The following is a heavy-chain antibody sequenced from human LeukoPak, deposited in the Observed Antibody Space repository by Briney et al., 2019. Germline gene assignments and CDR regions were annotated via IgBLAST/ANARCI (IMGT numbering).Heavy chain of an antibody. Sequence: SETLSLTCTVSGGSISSSSYYWGWIRQPPGKGLEWIGSIYYSGSTYYNPSLKSRVTISVDTSKNQFSLKLSSVTAADTAAYYCASEYYDSSGYYLVVDYWGQGTLVTVSS. V-gene: IGHV4-39*01. CDR3: ASEYYDSSGYYLVVDY. D-gene: IGHD3-22*01. CDR2: IYYSGST. J-gene: IGHJ4*02. CDR1: GGSISSSSYY.